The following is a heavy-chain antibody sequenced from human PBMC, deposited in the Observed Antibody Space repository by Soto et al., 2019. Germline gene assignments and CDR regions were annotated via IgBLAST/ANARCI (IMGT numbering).Heavy chain of an antibody. Sequence: SETLSLTCTVSGDSISSYYWSWIRQPPGKGLEWIGYISHSGSTKFNPSLESRVNISLGTSKNQFSLKLSSVTAADTAVYYCARHGSFVTKVTAWGQGTLVTVS. V-gene: IGHV4-59*08. CDR1: GDSISSYY. CDR3: ARHGSFVTKVTA. J-gene: IGHJ5*02. D-gene: IGHD4-4*01. CDR2: ISHSGST.